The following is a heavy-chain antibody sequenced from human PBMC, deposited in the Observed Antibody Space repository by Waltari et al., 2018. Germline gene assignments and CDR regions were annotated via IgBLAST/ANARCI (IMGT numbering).Heavy chain of an antibody. D-gene: IGHD1-1*01. J-gene: IGHJ5*02. V-gene: IGHV4-34*01. CDR2: ISHNGRT. CDR1: GGSVNSYY. CDR3: ARGEQLHLIRRNSFDT. Sequence: QVQLQQWGAGLLKPSETLSLTCAVNGGSVNSYYWGWIRQPPGKGLAWSGEISHNGRTNENPSLKSRVAISVDTSKNHFSLKLNFLTAADTAVYYCARGEQLHLIRRNSFDTWGQGTLVTVSS.